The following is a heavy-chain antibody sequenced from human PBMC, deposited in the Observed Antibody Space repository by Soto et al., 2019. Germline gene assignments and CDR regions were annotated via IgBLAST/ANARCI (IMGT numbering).Heavy chain of an antibody. D-gene: IGHD2-21*01. CDR3: ARLGAYYQSLDP. CDR1: GGSISSGGYY. V-gene: IGHV4-31*03. Sequence: SETLSLTCPVSGGSISSGGYYWSWLRQHPGKGLEWIGYIYYSGSTYYNPSLKSRVTISVDTSKNQFSLRLSSVTAADTAVYYCARLGAYYQSLDPWGPGTLVTVSS. CDR2: IYYSGST. J-gene: IGHJ5*02.